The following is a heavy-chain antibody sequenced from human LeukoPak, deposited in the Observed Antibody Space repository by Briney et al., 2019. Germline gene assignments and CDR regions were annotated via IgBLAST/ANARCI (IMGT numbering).Heavy chain of an antibody. D-gene: IGHD3-22*01. J-gene: IGHJ5*02. CDR1: GYSFPNYW. Sequence: GESLKISCKGSGYSFPNYWIGWVRQMPGKGLEWMGIIYPGDSDTRYSPSFRGQVTISADKSIGTAYLQWSSLKASDTAMYYCARLYYYDSSGYGNWFDPWGQGTLVTVSS. CDR2: IYPGDSDT. CDR3: ARLYYYDSSGYGNWFDP. V-gene: IGHV5-51*01.